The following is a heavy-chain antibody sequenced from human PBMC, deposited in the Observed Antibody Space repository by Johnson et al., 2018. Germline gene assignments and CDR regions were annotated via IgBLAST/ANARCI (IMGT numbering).Heavy chain of an antibody. CDR3: ATLYGDGPAPGLYYYYGMDV. J-gene: IGHJ6*02. Sequence: VQLLESGGGVVQPGRSLRLSCAASGFTFSSYGMHWVRQAPGKGLEWVAVISYDGSNKYYADSVKGRFTISRDNSKNTLYLQMNSLRAEDTAVYYCATLYGDGPAPGLYYYYGMDVWGQGTTVTVSS. D-gene: IGHD4-17*01. CDR2: ISYDGSNK. V-gene: IGHV3-30*03. CDR1: GFTFSSYG.